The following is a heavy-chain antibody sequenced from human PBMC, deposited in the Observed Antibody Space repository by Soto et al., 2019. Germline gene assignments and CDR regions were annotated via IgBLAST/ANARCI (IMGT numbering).Heavy chain of an antibody. Sequence: GGSLRLSCPASGFTVSSNYMSWVRQAPGKGLEWVSVIYSDASTYYEDSVKGRFTISRHNSKNTLYLQMNSLRAEDTAAYYCARNKTSSSSWSYYYYGMDVWGQGTTVTVSS. CDR1: GFTVSSNY. V-gene: IGHV3-53*04. J-gene: IGHJ6*02. CDR3: ARNKTSSSSWSYYYYGMDV. CDR2: IYSDAST. D-gene: IGHD6-13*01.